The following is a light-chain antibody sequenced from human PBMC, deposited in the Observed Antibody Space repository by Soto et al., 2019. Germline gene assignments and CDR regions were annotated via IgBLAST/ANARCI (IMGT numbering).Light chain of an antibody. CDR2: GIS. Sequence: KMSLAILSVTTGESATLHCRASQSVNSNYLAWYQQHPGQPPRLLIYGISTRATGIPARFSGSGSGTEFSLTISSLQSEDFAVYYSQQYNYRPLTFAGGSMVDIK. CDR1: QSVNSN. J-gene: IGKJ4*01. CDR3: QQYNYRPLT. V-gene: IGKV3-15*01.